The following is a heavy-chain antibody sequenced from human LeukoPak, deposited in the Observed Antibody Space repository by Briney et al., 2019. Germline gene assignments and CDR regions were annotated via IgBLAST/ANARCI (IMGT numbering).Heavy chain of an antibody. CDR2: IKEDGSEK. CDR3: AREGSSAISHAADF. CDR1: GFSFGNYW. V-gene: IGHV3-7*01. Sequence: GGSLRLSCAASGFSFGNYWRIWVRQAPGKGLEWVANIKEDGSEKHYVDCVRGRLTISRNNAKTTLILQMNNLRAEDTAVYYCAREGSSAISHAADFWGQGTLVPVSS. J-gene: IGHJ4*02. D-gene: IGHD2-2*01.